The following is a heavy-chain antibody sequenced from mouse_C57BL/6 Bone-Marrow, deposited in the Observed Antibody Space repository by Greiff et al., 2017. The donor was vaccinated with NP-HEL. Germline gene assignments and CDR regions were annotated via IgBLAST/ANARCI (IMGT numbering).Heavy chain of an antibody. CDR3: ARSGLIYYYGSSYWYFDV. CDR1: GYTFTSYW. Sequence: LQPGAELVKPGASVKLSCKASGYTFTSYWMHWVKQRPGQGLEWIGMIHPNSGSTNYNEKFKSKATLTVDKSSSTAYMQLSSLTSEDSAVYYCARSGLIYYYGSSYWYFDVWGTGTTVTVSS. CDR2: IHPNSGST. D-gene: IGHD1-1*01. J-gene: IGHJ1*03. V-gene: IGHV1-64*01.